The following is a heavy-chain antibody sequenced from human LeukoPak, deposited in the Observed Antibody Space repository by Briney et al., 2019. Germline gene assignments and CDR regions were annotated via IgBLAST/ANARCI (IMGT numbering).Heavy chain of an antibody. V-gene: IGHV4-59*01. J-gene: IGHJ4*02. CDR1: GGSISSYY. D-gene: IGHD3-16*01. CDR2: IYYSGST. CDR3: ARGDYGSLRGAFDY. Sequence: SETLSLTCTVSGGSISSYYWSWIRQPPGKGLEWIGYIYYSGSTNYNPSLKSRVTISVDTSKNQFSLKLSSVTAADTAVYYCARGDYGSLRGAFDYWGQGTLVTVSS.